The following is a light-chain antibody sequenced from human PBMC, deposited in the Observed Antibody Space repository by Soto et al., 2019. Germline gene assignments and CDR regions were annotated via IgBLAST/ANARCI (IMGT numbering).Light chain of an antibody. Sequence: DIVMTQSPDSLAVSLGERATINCKSSQSVLSSSDNKNYLSWYQQKPGQPPKLLIYWASTRESGVPDRFSGSGSGTAFTLTISSLQAEDVAIYYCHQYQSTPFSFVPGTRVDVK. V-gene: IGKV4-1*01. CDR1: QSVLSSSDNKNY. CDR3: HQYQSTPFS. CDR2: WAS. J-gene: IGKJ3*01.